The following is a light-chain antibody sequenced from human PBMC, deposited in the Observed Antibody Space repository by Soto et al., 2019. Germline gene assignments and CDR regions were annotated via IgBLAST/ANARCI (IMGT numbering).Light chain of an antibody. J-gene: IGLJ2*01. CDR2: DNS. CDR3: QSYDIKLNKGGL. CDR1: SSNIGAGYH. V-gene: IGLV1-40*01. Sequence: QSALTQPPSVSGAPGQRVTISCIGSSSNIGAGYHVHWYQQLPGAAPRLVIYDNSNRPSGVPDRFSGSKSGTSASLAITGLQAEDEADYYCQSYDIKLNKGGLFGGGTKLTVL.